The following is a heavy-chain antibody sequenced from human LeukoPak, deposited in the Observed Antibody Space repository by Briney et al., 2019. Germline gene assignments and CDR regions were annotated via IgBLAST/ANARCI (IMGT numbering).Heavy chain of an antibody. CDR3: ARAGAGGSVWCDP. CDR2: IYTSGST. D-gene: IGHD2-8*02. J-gene: IGHJ5*02. V-gene: IGHV4-4*07. Sequence: SETLSLICTVSGGSMSSYYWSWIREPAGKGLEWIGRIYTSGSTNYNPSLKSRVTMSVDPSKNQFSLKLSSVTAVDTAVYYCARAGAGGSVWCDPWGQRTRVSVSS. CDR1: GGSMSSYY.